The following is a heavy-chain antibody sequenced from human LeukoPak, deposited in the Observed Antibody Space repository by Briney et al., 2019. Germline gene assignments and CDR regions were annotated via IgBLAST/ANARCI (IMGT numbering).Heavy chain of an antibody. Sequence: KPSETLSLTCTVSGGSISSGGYYWSWIRQHPGKGLEWIGYIYYSGSTYHNPSLKSRVTISVDTSKNQFSLKLSSVTAADTAVYYCARGRGSGYYKYYFDYWGQGTLVTVSS. CDR1: GGSISSGGYY. D-gene: IGHD3-22*01. J-gene: IGHJ4*02. V-gene: IGHV4-31*03. CDR2: IYYSGST. CDR3: ARGRGSGYYKYYFDY.